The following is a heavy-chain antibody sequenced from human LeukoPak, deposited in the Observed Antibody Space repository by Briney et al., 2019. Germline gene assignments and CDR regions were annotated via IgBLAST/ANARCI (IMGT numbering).Heavy chain of an antibody. CDR3: ARYSRWGTGNWYFDL. J-gene: IGHJ2*01. V-gene: IGHV3-48*03. Sequence: GGSLRLSCAGSGFTFSGYEMNWVRQAPGKGVEGLSYVSTTGEIRHYADSVTGRFTISRDNAKNALHLQMNSLRVEDTAIYYCARYSRWGTGNWYFDLWGRGTLVTVSS. CDR2: VSTTGEIR. CDR1: GFTFSGYE. D-gene: IGHD1-1*01.